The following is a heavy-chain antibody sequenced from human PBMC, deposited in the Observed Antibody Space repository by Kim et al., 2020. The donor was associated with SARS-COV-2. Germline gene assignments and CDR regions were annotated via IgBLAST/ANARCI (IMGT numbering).Heavy chain of an antibody. CDR1: GFTLRNFW. J-gene: IGHJ6*02. Sequence: GGSLRLSCAASGFTLRNFWMHWVRQVPGKGLVWVSRVNSDGSTTTYADSVRGRFTISRDNAKNTLYLQIHSLRAEDTAVYFCARGGGVDVWGQGTTVTV. CDR3: ARGGGVDV. CDR2: VNSDGSTT. V-gene: IGHV3-74*01.